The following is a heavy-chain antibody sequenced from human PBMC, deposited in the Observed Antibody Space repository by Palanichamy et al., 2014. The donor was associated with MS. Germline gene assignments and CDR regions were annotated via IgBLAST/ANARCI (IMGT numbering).Heavy chain of an antibody. D-gene: IGHD6-19*01. CDR2: INAGNGDT. J-gene: IGHJ1*01. Sequence: QVQLVQSGAEVKEPGASVKVSCKASGYTFTSYMIHWVRQAPGQRLEWMGWINAGNGDTKYSQKFQGRVTITRDTSASTAYMELSSLRSDDTAVYYCAREGVGSGWYLDWGQGTPVTVST. V-gene: IGHV1-3*01. CDR1: GYTFTSYM. CDR3: AREGVGSGWYLD.